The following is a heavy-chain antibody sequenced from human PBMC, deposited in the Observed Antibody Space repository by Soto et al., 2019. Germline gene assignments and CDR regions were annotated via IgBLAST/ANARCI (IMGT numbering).Heavy chain of an antibody. CDR3: ARALLLWFGELLVENWFDP. Sequence: QVQLVQSGAEVKKPGASVKVSCKASGYTFTSYGISWVRQAPGQGLEWMGWISAYNGNTNYAQKLQGRVTMTTDTSTSTAYMELRSLRSDDTAVYYCARALLLWFGELLVENWFDPWGQGTLVTVSS. V-gene: IGHV1-18*01. CDR1: GYTFTSYG. CDR2: ISAYNGNT. J-gene: IGHJ5*02. D-gene: IGHD3-10*01.